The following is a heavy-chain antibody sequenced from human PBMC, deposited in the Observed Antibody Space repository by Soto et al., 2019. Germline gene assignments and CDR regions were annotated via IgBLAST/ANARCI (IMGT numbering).Heavy chain of an antibody. Sequence: QVQLQESGPGLVKPSETLSLTCTVSGGSISRYYWSWIRQPPGKGLEWIGYMYNTGSTVYNPSFNSRVTISVDTSKNQFSLKLNSVTAAATAVYYCARDLWGYCGTDCYPLDVWGQGTTVTVSS. D-gene: IGHD2-21*02. J-gene: IGHJ6*02. CDR2: MYNTGST. V-gene: IGHV4-59*01. CDR1: GGSISRYY. CDR3: ARDLWGYCGTDCYPLDV.